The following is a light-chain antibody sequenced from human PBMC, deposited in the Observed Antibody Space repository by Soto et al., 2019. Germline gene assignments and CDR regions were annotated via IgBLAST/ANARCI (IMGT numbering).Light chain of an antibody. CDR2: KAS. Sequence: DIQMTQSPSTLSGSVGDRVTITCRASQTISSWLAWYQQKPGKAPKLLIYKASTLKSGVPSRFSGSGSGTEFTLTISSLQPDDFATYCCQQLNSYPQTFGQGTKVDIK. CDR3: QQLNSYPQT. CDR1: QTISSW. J-gene: IGKJ1*01. V-gene: IGKV1-5*03.